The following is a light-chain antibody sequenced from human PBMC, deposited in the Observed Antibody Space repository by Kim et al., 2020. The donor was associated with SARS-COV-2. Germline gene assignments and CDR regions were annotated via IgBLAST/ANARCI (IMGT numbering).Light chain of an antibody. J-gene: IGKJ2*01. CDR3: QQYKSLYT. CDR2: KAS. CDR1: ENIEIW. Sequence: LSASVGDRVAITCRASENIEIWLAWYQVKPGKAPKALIYKASTLESEVPSRFSGRGSGTEFTLTISSLQPEDFATYYCQQYKSLYTFGQGTKLEI. V-gene: IGKV1-5*03.